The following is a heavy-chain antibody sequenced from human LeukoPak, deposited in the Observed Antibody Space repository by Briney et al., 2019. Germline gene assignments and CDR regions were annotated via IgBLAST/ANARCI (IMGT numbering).Heavy chain of an antibody. Sequence: SETLSLTCTVSGGSISSYYWSWIRQPPGKGLEWIGYIYYSGSTNYNPSLKSRVTISVDTSKNQFSLKLSSVTAADTAVYYCAREGPRSTMVRGVRAFDIWGQGTMVTVSS. D-gene: IGHD3-10*01. CDR2: IYYSGST. CDR3: AREGPRSTMVRGVRAFDI. V-gene: IGHV4-59*01. CDR1: GGSISSYY. J-gene: IGHJ3*02.